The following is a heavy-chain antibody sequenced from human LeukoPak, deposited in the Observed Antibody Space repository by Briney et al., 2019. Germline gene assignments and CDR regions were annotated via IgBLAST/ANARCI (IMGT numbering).Heavy chain of an antibody. Sequence: PGRPLRLSCTGSGFTFRDYPISWVRQAPGKGLEWVSAISGSGGSTYYADSVKGRFTISRDNSKNTLYLQMNSLRAEDTAVYYCAKDRRGRYDSSGYFDYWGQGTLVTVSS. CDR3: AKDRRGRYDSSGYFDY. CDR1: GFTFRDYP. CDR2: ISGSGGST. V-gene: IGHV3-23*01. D-gene: IGHD3-22*01. J-gene: IGHJ4*02.